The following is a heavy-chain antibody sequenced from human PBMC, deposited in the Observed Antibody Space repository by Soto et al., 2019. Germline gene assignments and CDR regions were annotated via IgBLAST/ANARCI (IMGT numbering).Heavy chain of an antibody. J-gene: IGHJ4*02. Sequence: QVQLHESGPGLVKPSETLSLTCTVSGGSVSSGSYYWSWIRQPPGKGLEWVGYIYYRGSTNYNPALKSRVTLSVATSNNQFSLRLSSVTAADTAVYYGARDVHGYNYYFDSWGQGTLVTVSS. D-gene: IGHD1-1*01. CDR1: GGSVSSGSYY. CDR2: IYYRGST. CDR3: ARDVHGYNYYFDS. V-gene: IGHV4-61*01.